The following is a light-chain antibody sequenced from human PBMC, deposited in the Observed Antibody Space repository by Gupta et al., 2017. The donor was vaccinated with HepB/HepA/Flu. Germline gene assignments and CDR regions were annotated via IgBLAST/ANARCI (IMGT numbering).Light chain of an antibody. CDR2: RND. V-gene: IGLV1-47*01. J-gene: IGLJ3*02. Sequence: QSVLTQPPSASATPGQRVTISCSGSSSNIGSNSVCWYQQLPGTAPKLLIYRNDQRPSGVPDRFSGSKSGTSASLAISGLRSEDEADYYCATWDDSLSAYWVFGGGTRLTVL. CDR3: ATWDDSLSAYWV. CDR1: SSNIGSNS.